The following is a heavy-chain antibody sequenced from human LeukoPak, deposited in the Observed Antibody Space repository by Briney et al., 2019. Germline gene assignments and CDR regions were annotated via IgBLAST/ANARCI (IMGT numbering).Heavy chain of an antibody. D-gene: IGHD6-13*01. Sequence: PSETLSLTCTVSGDSISSYYCSWIRQPPGKGLEWIGYIYYSGSTSYNPSLKSRVTISLDTSNNQFSLKLRSVTAADMAVYYCARTKSSSFPLAYYFDYWGQGTLVTVSS. CDR1: GDSISSYY. V-gene: IGHV4-59*01. CDR2: IYYSGST. J-gene: IGHJ4*02. CDR3: ARTKSSSFPLAYYFDY.